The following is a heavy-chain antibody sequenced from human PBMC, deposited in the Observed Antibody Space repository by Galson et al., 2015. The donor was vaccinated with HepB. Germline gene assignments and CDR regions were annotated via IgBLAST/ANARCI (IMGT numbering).Heavy chain of an antibody. CDR1: GYTFTNYG. Sequence: SVKVSCKASGYTFTNYGISWVRQAPGQGLEWMGWISVYNGDTNYAQKFQGRVTMTTDTSTSTAYMELRSLRSDDTAVYYCTRHAQIAVLARGMDAWGQGTTVTVSS. V-gene: IGHV1-18*01. CDR2: ISVYNGDT. J-gene: IGHJ6*02. D-gene: IGHD6-19*01. CDR3: TRHAQIAVLARGMDA.